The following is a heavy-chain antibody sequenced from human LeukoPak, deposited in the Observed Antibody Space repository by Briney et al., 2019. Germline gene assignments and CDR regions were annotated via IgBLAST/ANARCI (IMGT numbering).Heavy chain of an antibody. D-gene: IGHD3-22*01. CDR2: INHSGST. CDR1: GGSFSGYY. Sequence: SETLSLTCAVYGGSFSGYYWSWIRQPPGKGLEWIGEINHSGSTNYNPSLKSRVTISVDTSKNQFSLKLSSVTAADTAVYYCAKSYYYDSSGYLVYWGQGTLVTVSS. CDR3: AKSYYYDSSGYLVY. J-gene: IGHJ4*02. V-gene: IGHV4-34*01.